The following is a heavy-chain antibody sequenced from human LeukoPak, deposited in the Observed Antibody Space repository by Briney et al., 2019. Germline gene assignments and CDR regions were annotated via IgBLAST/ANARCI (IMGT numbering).Heavy chain of an antibody. V-gene: IGHV4-38-2*02. D-gene: IGHD3-22*01. CDR1: HYSISSNYY. J-gene: IGHJ4*02. Sequence: LETLFLTCTFSHYSISSNYYWGWIRQPPGKGLEWIVSIYHSGSTYYNPSLKSRVTISVDTSKNQFSLKLTSVTAADTAVYYCARSSGYMSYWGQGTLVTVSS. CDR3: ARSSGYMSY. CDR2: IYHSGST.